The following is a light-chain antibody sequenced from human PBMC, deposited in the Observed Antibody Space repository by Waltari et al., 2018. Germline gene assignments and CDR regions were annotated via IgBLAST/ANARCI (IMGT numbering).Light chain of an antibody. CDR3: SSYTTTSTRL. CDR2: DVS. CDR1: SSDFGDYNY. J-gene: IGLJ2*01. Sequence: QSALTQPASVSGSHGQTITISCTGTSSDFGDYNYVSWYKQHPGKDPKRLIYDVSDRPSGISNRFSGSKSGNTASLTISGLQTEDEADYYCSSYTTTSTRLFGGGTKLTVL. V-gene: IGLV2-14*03.